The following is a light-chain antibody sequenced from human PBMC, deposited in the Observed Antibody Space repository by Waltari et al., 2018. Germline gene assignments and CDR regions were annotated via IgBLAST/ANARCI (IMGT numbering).Light chain of an antibody. J-gene: IGLJ3*02. CDR2: DDD. Sequence: NFMLTQPHSVSESPGKTVTISCTRSSGSIASNYVLWYQQRPGSLPTPVIDDDDQRPSGVPDRFSGSIDSSSNSASLTISGLKTEDEADYYCQSYDSDNWVFGGGTKLTVL. CDR3: QSYDSDNWV. V-gene: IGLV6-57*01. CDR1: SGSIASNY.